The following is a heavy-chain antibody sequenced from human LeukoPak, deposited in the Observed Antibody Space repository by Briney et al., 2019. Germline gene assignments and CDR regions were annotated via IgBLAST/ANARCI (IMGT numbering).Heavy chain of an antibody. D-gene: IGHD3-3*01. CDR2: IRYDGSNK. CDR3: ARDPTALTIFGVVPDYYYYYMDV. CDR1: GFPFSSYG. Sequence: GSLRLSCAASGFPFSSYGMHWVRQAPVKGLEGVAFIRYDGSNKYYADSVKGRFTISRDNSKNTLYLQMNSLRAEDTAVYYCARDPTALTIFGVVPDYYYYYMDVWGKGTTVTVSS. J-gene: IGHJ6*03. V-gene: IGHV3-30*02.